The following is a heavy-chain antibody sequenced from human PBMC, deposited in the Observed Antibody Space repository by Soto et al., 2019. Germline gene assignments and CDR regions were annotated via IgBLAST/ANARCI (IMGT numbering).Heavy chain of an antibody. Sequence: EVQLLESGGGLVQPGGSLRLSCAASGFTFTTYAMNWSRQPPGNGLEWVSAISGRGGSIHYADSVKGRFTISRDNSKNTLYLQMNSLRDEDTAVYHCVKGYWKGDVWGQGTTVTVSS. V-gene: IGHV3-23*01. D-gene: IGHD1-1*01. J-gene: IGHJ6*02. CDR2: ISGRGGSI. CDR1: GFTFTTYA. CDR3: VKGYWKGDV.